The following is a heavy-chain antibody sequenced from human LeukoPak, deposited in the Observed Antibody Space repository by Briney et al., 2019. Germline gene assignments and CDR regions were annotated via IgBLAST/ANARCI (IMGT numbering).Heavy chain of an antibody. J-gene: IGHJ4*02. Sequence: GRSLRLSRAASGFTFSSYGMHWVRQAPGKGLEWVAVIWYDGSNKYYADSVKGRFTISRDNAKNSLYLQMNSLRAEEAAVYYCARGYGDSIHFDYWGQGTLVTVSS. D-gene: IGHD4-17*01. CDR2: IWYDGSNK. CDR1: GFTFSSYG. V-gene: IGHV3-33*03. CDR3: ARGYGDSIHFDY.